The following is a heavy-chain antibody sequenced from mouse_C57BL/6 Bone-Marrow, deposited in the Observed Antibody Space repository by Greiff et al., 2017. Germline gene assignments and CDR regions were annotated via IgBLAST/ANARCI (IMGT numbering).Heavy chain of an antibody. J-gene: IGHJ3*01. Sequence: QVHVKQSGAELARPGASVKLSCKASGYTFTSYGISWVKQRTGQGLEWIGEIYPRSGNTYYNEKFKGKATLTADKSSSTAYMELRSLTSEDSAVYFCARQLRQGAWFAYWGQGTLVTVSA. CDR3: ARQLRQGAWFAY. V-gene: IGHV1-81*01. CDR2: IYPRSGNT. D-gene: IGHD3-2*02. CDR1: GYTFTSYG.